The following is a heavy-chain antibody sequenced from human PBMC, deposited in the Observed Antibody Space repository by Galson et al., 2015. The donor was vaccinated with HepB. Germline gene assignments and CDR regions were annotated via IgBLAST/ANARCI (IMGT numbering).Heavy chain of an antibody. CDR2: VSGSGGST. J-gene: IGHJ4*02. D-gene: IGHD2-15*01. Sequence: SLRLSCAASGFTFSSYAMHWVRQAPGKGLEWVSAVSGSGGSTYYVDSVKGRFTFSRDDSKNTLYLQMNSLRVDDTAVYYCAKDGYCGGGGCYPFHFDSWGQGTLVTVSS. CDR3: AKDGYCGGGGCYPFHFDS. CDR1: GFTFSSYA. V-gene: IGHV3-23*01.